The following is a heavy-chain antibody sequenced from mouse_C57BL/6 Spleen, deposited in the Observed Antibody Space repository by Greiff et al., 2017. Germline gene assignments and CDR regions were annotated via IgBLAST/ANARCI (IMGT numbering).Heavy chain of an antibody. Sequence: VQLQQSGAELVKPGASVKMSCKASGYTFTSYWITWVKQRPGQGLEWIGDIYPGSGSTNYNEKFKSRATLTEDTSSSTAYMQLSSLTSEDSAVYYCARRGYYLYAMDYWGQGTSVTVSS. CDR2: IYPGSGST. CDR1: GYTFTSYW. J-gene: IGHJ4*01. D-gene: IGHD2-3*01. CDR3: ARRGYYLYAMDY. V-gene: IGHV1-55*01.